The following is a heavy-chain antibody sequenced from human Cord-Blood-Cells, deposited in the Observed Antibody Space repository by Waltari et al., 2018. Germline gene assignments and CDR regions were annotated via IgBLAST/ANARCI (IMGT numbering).Heavy chain of an antibody. CDR2: IIPILGIA. CDR3: AREVRISPIKCSGGSCYDAFDI. Sequence: QVQLVQSGAEVKKPGSSVKVSCKASGGTFSSYAISWVRQAPGQGLEWMGGIIPILGIANYAQKFQGRVTITADESTSTADMELSSLRSEDTAVYYCAREVRISPIKCSGGSCYDAFDIWGQGTMVTVSS. V-gene: IGHV1-69*04. CDR1: GGTFSSYA. D-gene: IGHD2-15*01. J-gene: IGHJ3*02.